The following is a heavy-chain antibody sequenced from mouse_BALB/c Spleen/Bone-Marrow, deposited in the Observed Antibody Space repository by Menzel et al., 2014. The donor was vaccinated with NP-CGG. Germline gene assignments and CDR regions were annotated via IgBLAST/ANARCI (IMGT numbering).Heavy chain of an antibody. J-gene: IGHJ2*01. CDR2: IDPANGNT. D-gene: IGHD1-1*01. CDR3: AYGSSYDYFDY. Sequence: VHVKQSGAELVKPGASVKLSCTASGFNIKDTYMHWVKQRPEQGLEWIGRIDPANGNTKYDPKFQGKVTITADTSSNTAYLQLSSLKSEDTAVYYCAYGSSYDYFDYWGQGTTLTVSS. V-gene: IGHV14-3*02. CDR1: GFNIKDTY.